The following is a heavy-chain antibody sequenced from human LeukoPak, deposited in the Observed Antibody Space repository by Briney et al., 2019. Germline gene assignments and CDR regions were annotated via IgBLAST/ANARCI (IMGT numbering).Heavy chain of an antibody. V-gene: IGHV3-21*01. D-gene: IGHD6-13*01. CDR2: ISSSSSYI. Sequence: GGSLRLSCAASGFTFSSYSMNWVRQAPGKGLEWVSSISSSSSYIYYADSVKGRFTISRDNAKNSLYLQMNSLRAEDTAVYCCARGAAGSYSGIDYWGQGTLVTVSS. CDR1: GFTFSSYS. J-gene: IGHJ4*02. CDR3: ARGAAGSYSGIDY.